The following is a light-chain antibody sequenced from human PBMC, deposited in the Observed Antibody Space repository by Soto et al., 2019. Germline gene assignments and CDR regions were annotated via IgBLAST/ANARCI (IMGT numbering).Light chain of an antibody. Sequence: DVQLTQSPSTLSAFVGDSVTITCRASQNLCTNLAWYQQKPGKAPKLLIHDASRLQGGVPSRFRGSGLGREFTLTITSLQPDDFAAYFCQQHWTFSKTFGQGTRVEIK. CDR3: QQHWTFSKT. J-gene: IGKJ1*01. V-gene: IGKV1-5*01. CDR2: DAS. CDR1: QNLCTN.